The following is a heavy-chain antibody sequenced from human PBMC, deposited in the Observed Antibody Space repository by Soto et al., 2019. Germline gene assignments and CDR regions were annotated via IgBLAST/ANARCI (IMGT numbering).Heavy chain of an antibody. V-gene: IGHV3-30*18. J-gene: IGHJ4*02. CDR3: AKDQEWLRLNLIFDY. CDR1: GFTFSSYG. CDR2: ISYDGSNK. Sequence: QVQLVESGGGVVQPGRSLRLSCAASGFTFSSYGMHWVRQAPGKGLEWVAVISYDGSNKYYADSVKGRFTISRDNSKNTLYLQMNSLRAEDTAVYYCAKDQEWLRLNLIFDYRGQGTLVTVSS. D-gene: IGHD5-12*01.